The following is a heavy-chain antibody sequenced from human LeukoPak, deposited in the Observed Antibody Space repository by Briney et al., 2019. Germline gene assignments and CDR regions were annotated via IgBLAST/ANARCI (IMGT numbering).Heavy chain of an antibody. CDR2: IYYSGST. V-gene: IGHV4-38-2*02. D-gene: IGHD3-10*01. CDR3: ARGFGARAYYYYMDV. Sequence: SETLSLTCTVSGYSISSGDYWGWIRQPPGKGLEWIGSIYYSGSTYYNPSLKSRVTISVDTSKNQFSLKLSSVTAADTAVYYCARGFGARAYYYYMDVWGKGTTVTVSS. CDR1: GYSISSGDY. J-gene: IGHJ6*03.